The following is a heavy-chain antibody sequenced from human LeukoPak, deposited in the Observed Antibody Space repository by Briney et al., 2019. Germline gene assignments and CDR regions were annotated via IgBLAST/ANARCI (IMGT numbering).Heavy chain of an antibody. CDR3: ITSYDFWSGYQRDY. Sequence: GGSLRLSCAASGFTFSSYAMSWVRQAPGKGLEWVSAISGSGGSTYYADSVKGRFTISRDNSKNTLYLQMNSLKTEDTAVYYCITSYDFWSGYQRDYWGQGTLVTVSS. CDR2: ISGSGGST. CDR1: GFTFSSYA. D-gene: IGHD3-3*01. J-gene: IGHJ4*02. V-gene: IGHV3-23*01.